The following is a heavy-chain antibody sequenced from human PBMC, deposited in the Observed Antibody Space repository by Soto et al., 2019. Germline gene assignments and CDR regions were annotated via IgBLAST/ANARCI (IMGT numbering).Heavy chain of an antibody. Sequence: EVQLLESGGGLVQPGGSLRLSCAASGFTFSNFVLGWVRQAPGKGLEWVSAIGGRDATTYYADSVKGRFIISRDNSQDTVELRIDRLRVDGQGGNLWSKRRGEGFFDYWGQGALVTVSS. CDR2: IGGRDATT. CDR3: SKRRGEGFFDY. D-gene: IGHD3-16*01. J-gene: IGHJ4*02. CDR1: GFTFSNFV. V-gene: IGHV3-23*01.